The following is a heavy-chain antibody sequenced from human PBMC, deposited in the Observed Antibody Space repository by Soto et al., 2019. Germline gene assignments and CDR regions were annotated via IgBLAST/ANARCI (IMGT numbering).Heavy chain of an antibody. CDR3: AKDRGEYGSGSYHWFDP. CDR1: GFTFSSYA. V-gene: IGHV3-23*01. CDR2: ISGSGGST. Sequence: EVQLLESGGGLVQPGGSLRLSCAASGFTFSSYAMSWVRQAPGKGLEWVSAISGSGGSTYYADSVKGRFTISRDNSKNTLYLQMNSLRAEDTAVYFCAKDRGEYGSGSYHWFDPWGQGTLVTVSS. D-gene: IGHD3-10*01. J-gene: IGHJ5*02.